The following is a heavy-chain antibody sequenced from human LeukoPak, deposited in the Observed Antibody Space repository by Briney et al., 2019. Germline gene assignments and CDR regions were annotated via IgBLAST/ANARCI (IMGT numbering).Heavy chain of an antibody. J-gene: IGHJ6*02. CDR1: GFTFSSYA. D-gene: IGHD2-2*01. V-gene: IGHV3-23*01. CDR3: AKDTLLLGYCSSTSCSDV. CDR2: ISGSGGST. Sequence: GGSLRLSCAASGFTFSSYAMSWVRQAPGKGLEWVSAISGSGGSTYYADSVKGRFTISRDSSKNTLYLQMNSLRAEDTAVYYCAKDTLLLGYCSSTSCSDVWGQRTTVTVSS.